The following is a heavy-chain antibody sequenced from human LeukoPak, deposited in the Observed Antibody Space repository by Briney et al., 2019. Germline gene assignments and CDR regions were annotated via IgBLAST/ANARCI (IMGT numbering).Heavy chain of an antibody. D-gene: IGHD2-2*01. Sequence: SETLSLTCTVSGGSISSSSYYWGWIRQPPGKRLEWIGSIYYSGSTYYNPSLKSRVTISVDTSKNQFSLKLSSVTAADTAVYYCARECSSTSCYPYHLYYYYYMDVWGKGTTVTVSS. CDR2: IYYSGST. V-gene: IGHV4-39*07. CDR3: ARECSSTSCYPYHLYYYYYMDV. CDR1: GGSISSSSYY. J-gene: IGHJ6*03.